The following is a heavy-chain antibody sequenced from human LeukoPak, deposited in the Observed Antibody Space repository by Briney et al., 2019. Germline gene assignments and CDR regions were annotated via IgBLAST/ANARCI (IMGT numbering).Heavy chain of an antibody. CDR3: ARVSYYYGSGKGVSVDY. CDR1: GGSFSGYY. Sequence: SETLSLTCAVYGGSFSGYYWSWIRQPPGKGLEWIGEINHSGSTNYNPSLKSRVTISVDTSKNQFSLKLSSVTAADTAVYYCARVSYYYGSGKGVSVDYWGQGTLVTVSS. V-gene: IGHV4-34*01. J-gene: IGHJ4*02. D-gene: IGHD3-10*01. CDR2: INHSGST.